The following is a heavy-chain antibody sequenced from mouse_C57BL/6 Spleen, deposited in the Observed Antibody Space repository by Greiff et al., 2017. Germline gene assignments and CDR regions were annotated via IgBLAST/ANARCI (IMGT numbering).Heavy chain of an antibody. D-gene: IGHD2-1*01. J-gene: IGHJ1*03. CDR1: GYTFTSSN. CDR2: IYPGNGDT. Sequence: LQESGAELVRPGASVKMSCKASGYTFTSSNMHWVKQTPRQGLEWIGAIYPGNGDTSYNQKFKGRAALTVDKSSSTAYMQLSSLTSEDSAVYFCARESYGNRYWYFDVWGTGTTGTVSS. CDR3: ARESYGNRYWYFDV. V-gene: IGHV1-12*01.